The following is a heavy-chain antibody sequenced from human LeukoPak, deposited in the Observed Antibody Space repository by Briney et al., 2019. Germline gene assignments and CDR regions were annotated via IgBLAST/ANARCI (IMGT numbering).Heavy chain of an antibody. Sequence: GGSLRLSCAASGFTFNNYNMNWVRQTPGKGLEWVSSITRDSIYTFYADSVRGRFTISRDNAKNLLSLQMNSLRAEDTAVYYCARETSQKGAHYMDVWGKGTTVTISS. CDR1: GFTFNNYN. D-gene: IGHD3-16*01. CDR2: ITRDSIYT. V-gene: IGHV3-21*01. CDR3: ARETSQKGAHYMDV. J-gene: IGHJ6*03.